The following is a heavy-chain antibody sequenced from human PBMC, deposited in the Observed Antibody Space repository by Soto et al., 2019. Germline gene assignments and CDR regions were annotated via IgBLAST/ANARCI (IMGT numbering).Heavy chain of an antibody. D-gene: IGHD6-13*01. CDR1: GFTFSSYG. V-gene: IGHV3-74*01. Sequence: HPWWSLRLSCASSGFTFSSYGMHWVRQAPGKGLVWVSHINGDGATTDYADSVRGRFTISRDNAKNTLYLQMNSLRAEDTAIYYCARLYSSRQTARYYYGMDIWGRGTTVTVSS. CDR2: INGDGATT. CDR3: ARLYSSRQTARYYYGMDI. J-gene: IGHJ6*02.